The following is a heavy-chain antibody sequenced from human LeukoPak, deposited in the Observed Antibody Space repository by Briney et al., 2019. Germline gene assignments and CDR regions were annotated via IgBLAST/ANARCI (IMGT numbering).Heavy chain of an antibody. Sequence: GGSLRLSCAASGFTFSHYSMNWVRQAPGKGLEWVSYISSSSSTIYYPDSLKGRFTISRDNAKNSLYLQMNSLRTEDTAVYYCARVGSYHDILTGQNWFDPWGQGTLVTVSS. CDR2: ISSSSSTI. CDR3: ARVGSYHDILTGQNWFDP. J-gene: IGHJ5*02. CDR1: GFTFSHYS. V-gene: IGHV3-48*01. D-gene: IGHD3-9*01.